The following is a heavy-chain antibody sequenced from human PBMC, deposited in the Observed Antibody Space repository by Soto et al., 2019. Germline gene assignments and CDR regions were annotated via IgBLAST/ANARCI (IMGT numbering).Heavy chain of an antibody. J-gene: IGHJ4*02. CDR1: GFTFSDYA. V-gene: IGHV3-30*18. Sequence: VQLVESGGGVVQPGRSLRLSCAASGFTFSDYAMHWVRQAPGKGLEWVAVVSHDGRNTHYADSVKGRFTISRDSSKNTVSLERPSLRAEDTAVYYGAKGGRQWLVTSDFNCWGQGALVTVSS. CDR3: AKGGRQWLVTSDFNC. CDR2: VSHDGRNT. D-gene: IGHD6-19*01.